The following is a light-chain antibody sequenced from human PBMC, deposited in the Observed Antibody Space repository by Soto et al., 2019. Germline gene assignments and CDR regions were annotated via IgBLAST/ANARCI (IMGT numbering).Light chain of an antibody. Sequence: NFMLTQPPSVSESPGKTVTISCTRSGGSIASNYVQWYQQRPGSAPTTVIYEDNQRPSGVPDRFSGSIDSSSNSASLAISGLKTEDEADYYCQSYDSSTNWVFAGGTKLTVL. CDR2: EDN. CDR1: GGSIASNY. J-gene: IGLJ3*02. CDR3: QSYDSSTNWV. V-gene: IGLV6-57*04.